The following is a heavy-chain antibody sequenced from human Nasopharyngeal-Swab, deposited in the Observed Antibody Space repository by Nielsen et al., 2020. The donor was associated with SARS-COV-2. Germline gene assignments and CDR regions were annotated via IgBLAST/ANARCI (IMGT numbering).Heavy chain of an antibody. D-gene: IGHD1-1*01. CDR2: IYTSGST. V-gene: IGHV4-61*02. Sequence: SETLSLTCTVSGGSISSVSYYWSWIRQPAGKGLEWIGRIYTSGSTNYNPSLKSRVTISVDTSKNQFSLKLSSVTAADTAVYYCAREVSTGTTGGGTNYYYYYYMDVWGKGTTVTVSS. CDR3: AREVSTGTTGGGTNYYYYYYMDV. CDR1: GGSISSVSYY. J-gene: IGHJ6*03.